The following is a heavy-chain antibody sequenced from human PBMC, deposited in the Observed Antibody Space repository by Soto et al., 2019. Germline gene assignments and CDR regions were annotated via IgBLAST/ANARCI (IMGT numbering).Heavy chain of an antibody. CDR2: IIPILGTT. Sequence: QVQLVQSGAEVRKPGSSVKVSCKASGGTFSSYAFSWARQAPGQGLEWMGDIIPILGTTNNAQKFRGRVTMTADESTSTAYMELSSLTSEDTAVYYWARDNAAAGTLEYFQQWGQGTLVTVPS. CDR1: GGTFSSYA. V-gene: IGHV1-69*12. D-gene: IGHD6-13*01. J-gene: IGHJ1*01. CDR3: ARDNAAAGTLEYFQQ.